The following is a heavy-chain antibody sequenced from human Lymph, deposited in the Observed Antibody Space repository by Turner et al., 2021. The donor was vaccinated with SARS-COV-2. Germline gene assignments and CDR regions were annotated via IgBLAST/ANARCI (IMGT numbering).Heavy chain of an antibody. CDR2: IYYRGST. Sequence: QVQLQESGPGLVTPSQTLSLTCTFSGGSISSGGYYWSWIRQHPGKGLEWIGYIYYRGSTYYNPSLKSRVTISVDTYKNQFSLKLSSVTAADTAVYYCARTYYYDSSGYYYQYYFDYWGQGTLVTVSS. D-gene: IGHD3-22*01. CDR3: ARTYYYDSSGYYYQYYFDY. J-gene: IGHJ4*02. CDR1: GGSISSGGYY. V-gene: IGHV4-31*03.